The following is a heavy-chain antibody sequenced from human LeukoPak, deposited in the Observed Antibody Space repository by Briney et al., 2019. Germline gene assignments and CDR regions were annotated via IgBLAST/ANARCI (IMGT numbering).Heavy chain of an antibody. V-gene: IGHV4-59*01. CDR3: ARVQREYSPRVFDY. CDR1: GGSISSYY. J-gene: IGHJ4*02. D-gene: IGHD5-18*01. CDR2: IYYSGST. Sequence: PSETLSLTCTVSGGSISSYYWSWIRQPPGKGLEWIGYIYYSGSTNYNPSLKSRVTISVDTSKNQFSLKLSSVTAADTAVYYCARVQREYSPRVFDYWGQGTLVTVSS.